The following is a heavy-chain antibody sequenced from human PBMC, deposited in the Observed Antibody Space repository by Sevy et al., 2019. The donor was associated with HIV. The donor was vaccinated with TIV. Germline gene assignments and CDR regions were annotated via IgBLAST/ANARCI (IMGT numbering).Heavy chain of an antibody. J-gene: IGHJ3*02. CDR3: ARDPYYDYVWGSYRHDAFDI. Sequence: GGSLRLSCAASGFTFSSYSMNWVRQAPGKGLEWVSYISSSSSTIYYADSVKGRFTISRDNAKNSLYLQMNSLRDEDTAGYYCARDPYYDYVWGSYRHDAFDIWGQGTMVTVSS. D-gene: IGHD3-16*02. CDR2: ISSSSSTI. CDR1: GFTFSSYS. V-gene: IGHV3-48*02.